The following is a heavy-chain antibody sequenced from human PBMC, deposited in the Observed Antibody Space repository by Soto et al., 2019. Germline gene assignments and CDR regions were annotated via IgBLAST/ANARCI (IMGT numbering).Heavy chain of an antibody. Sequence: EVQLLESGGGLLQPGGSLRLSCAASGFSFSSYGMDWVRQAPGKGLEWVSHINGNGGDTYYADSVKGRFTISRDNFRDTVSLQMNSMRADDTAIYYCVKGHGGYLGVYFDYWGQGTVVTVSS. V-gene: IGHV3-23*01. CDR2: INGNGGDT. D-gene: IGHD4-17*01. J-gene: IGHJ4*02. CDR1: GFSFSSYG. CDR3: VKGHGGYLGVYFDY.